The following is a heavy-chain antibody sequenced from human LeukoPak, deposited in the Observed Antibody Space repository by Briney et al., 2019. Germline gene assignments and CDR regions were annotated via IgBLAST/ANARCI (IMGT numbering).Heavy chain of an antibody. J-gene: IGHJ4*02. CDR2: IKQDGSQQ. CDR3: ARYQHCGGDCYPLDF. CDR1: GFTLSTYY. V-gene: IGHV3-7*01. Sequence: GGSVRLSCAASGFTLSTYYMSWVRQAPGKGLEFVANIKQDGSQQSYVKSVEGRFAISRDNAKNSLYLQMNGLRVEDTAIYYCARYQHCGGDCYPLDFWGQGTLVTVSS. D-gene: IGHD2-21*02.